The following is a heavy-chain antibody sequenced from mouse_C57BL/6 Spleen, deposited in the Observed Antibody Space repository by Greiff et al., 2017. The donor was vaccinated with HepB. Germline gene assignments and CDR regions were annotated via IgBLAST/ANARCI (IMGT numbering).Heavy chain of an antibody. CDR1: GFNIKNTY. CDR3: ATIYYDYDGFAY. V-gene: IGHV14-3*01. D-gene: IGHD2-4*01. J-gene: IGHJ3*01. Sequence: VHVKQSVAELVRPGASVKLSCTASGFNIKNTYMHWVNQRPEQGLEWIGRIDPANGNTKYAPKFQGKATITADTSSNTAYLQLSSLTSEDTAIYYCATIYYDYDGFAYWGQGTLVTVSA. CDR2: IDPANGNT.